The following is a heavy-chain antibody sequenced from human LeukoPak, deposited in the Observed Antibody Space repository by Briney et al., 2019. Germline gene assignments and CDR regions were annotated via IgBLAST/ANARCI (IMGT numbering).Heavy chain of an antibody. CDR1: GGSISTYY. V-gene: IGHV4-59*01. J-gene: IGHJ1*01. CDR2: IYHSGST. D-gene: IGHD6-6*01. Sequence: SETLSLTCTVSGGSISTYYWNWIRQPPGKGLEWIGYIYHSGSTNYDPSLQSRVTISVDTSKNQFSLNLNSVTAADTAVYYCARGGAARLHFQNWGQGTLVTVSS. CDR3: ARGGAARLHFQN.